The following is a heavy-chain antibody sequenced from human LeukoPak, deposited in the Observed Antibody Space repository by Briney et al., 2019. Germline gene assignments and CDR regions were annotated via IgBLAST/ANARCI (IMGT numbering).Heavy chain of an antibody. J-gene: IGHJ4*02. D-gene: IGHD3-22*01. CDR2: ISGSGGST. V-gene: IGHV3-23*01. CDR3: AKDRDSSGYYYAIDY. CDR1: GFTFSSYA. Sequence: PGGSLRLSCAASGFTFSSYAMSWVRQAPGKGLEWVSAISGSGGSTYYADSVKGRFTISRDNSKNTLYLQMNSLRAEDTAVYYCAKDRDSSGYYYAIDYWGQGTLVTVSS.